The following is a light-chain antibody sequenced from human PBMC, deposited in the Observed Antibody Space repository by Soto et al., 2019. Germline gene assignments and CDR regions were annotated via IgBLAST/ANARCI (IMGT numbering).Light chain of an antibody. V-gene: IGLV6-57*01. CDR2: EDN. CDR1: SGSIASNY. Sequence: NFMLTQPHSVSASPGKTVTISCTRSSGSIASNYVQWYQQRPGSSPTTVIYEDNQRPSGVPDRFSGSIDSSSNSASLTIPGLKTEDEADYYCQSYDSSNQGVFGGGTKLTVL. CDR3: QSYDSSNQGV. J-gene: IGLJ3*02.